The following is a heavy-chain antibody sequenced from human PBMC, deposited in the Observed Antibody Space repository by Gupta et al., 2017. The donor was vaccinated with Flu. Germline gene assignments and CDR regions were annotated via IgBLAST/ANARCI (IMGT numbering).Heavy chain of an antibody. D-gene: IGHD5-12*01. V-gene: IGHV3-9*01. Sequence: EVQLVESGGGLVQPGRSLRLSCAASGFTFADYAMPWVRQAPGKGLEWVSGISWNSGSIGYADSVKGRFTISRDNAKNSLYLQMNSLRAEDTALYYCAKDRRWLQSNDFDYWGQGTLVTVSS. J-gene: IGHJ4*02. CDR1: GFTFADYA. CDR3: AKDRRWLQSNDFDY. CDR2: ISWNSGSI.